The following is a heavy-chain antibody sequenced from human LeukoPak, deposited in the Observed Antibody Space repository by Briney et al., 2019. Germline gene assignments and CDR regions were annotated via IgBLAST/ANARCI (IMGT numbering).Heavy chain of an antibody. Sequence: PGGSLRLSCAASGFTFSSYAMSWVRQAPGKGLGWVSGISGGGGGTYSADSVKGRFTISRDNSKNTLYLQMNSLRAEDTAVYYCARRGDYFGCWGQGTLVTVSS. CDR1: GFTFSSYA. V-gene: IGHV3-23*01. D-gene: IGHD3-10*01. CDR2: ISGGGGGT. J-gene: IGHJ4*02. CDR3: ARRGDYFGC.